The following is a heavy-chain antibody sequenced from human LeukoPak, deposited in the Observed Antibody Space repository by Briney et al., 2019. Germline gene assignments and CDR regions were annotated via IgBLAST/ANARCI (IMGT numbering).Heavy chain of an antibody. CDR1: GGSMSRYY. V-gene: IGHV4-4*07. Sequence: SETLSLTCTVSGGSMSRYYWSWIRQPAGKGLEWIGRIYTSGSTNYNPSLKSRVTMSVDTAKNQFSLNLSSATAADTAVYYCVRGPNWSDVHNWFDPWGQGTLVTVSS. D-gene: IGHD1-1*01. CDR2: IYTSGST. CDR3: VRGPNWSDVHNWFDP. J-gene: IGHJ5*02.